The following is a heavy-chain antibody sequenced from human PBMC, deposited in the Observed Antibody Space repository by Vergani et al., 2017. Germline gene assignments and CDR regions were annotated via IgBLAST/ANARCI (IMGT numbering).Heavy chain of an antibody. D-gene: IGHD2-21*01. Sequence: VQLVQSGAEVRKPGASVTVSCTASGYIFKNYYIHWLRQAPGQAFEWMGILNPTTGHTTSAQKFMGRVDMTRDPSTDTSTRTVQMTLSSLRSEDTAVYYCASSIGYCAVATCRAYYFDHWGQGTRVTVSS. J-gene: IGHJ5*02. V-gene: IGHV1-46*02. CDR3: ASSIGYCAVATCRAYYFDH. CDR1: GYIFKNYY. CDR2: LNPTTGHT.